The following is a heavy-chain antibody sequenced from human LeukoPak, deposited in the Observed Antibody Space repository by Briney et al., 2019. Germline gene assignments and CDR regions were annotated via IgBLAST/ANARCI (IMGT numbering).Heavy chain of an antibody. V-gene: IGHV1-2*02. D-gene: IGHD3-22*01. CDR1: GYPFIGNY. CDR2: INPNSGGT. J-gene: IGHJ4*02. Sequence: ASVKVSCKASGYPFIGNYIHWVRQAPGQGLEWMGWINPNSGGTQYSQKFQGRVTLIRDTSITTGYMELSGLTSDDTAVYYCASLSYYDLSGYFYWGQGTLVTVSS. CDR3: ASLSYYDLSGYFY.